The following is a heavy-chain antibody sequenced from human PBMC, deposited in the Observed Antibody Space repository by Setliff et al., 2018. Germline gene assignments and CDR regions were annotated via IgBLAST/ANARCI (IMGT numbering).Heavy chain of an antibody. CDR2: IYHTGTT. D-gene: IGHD3-10*01. CDR3: VRDYGPNDH. Sequence: PSETLSLTCTVSGGSISRSSYYWGWIRQPPGKGLEWIGSIYHTGTTDYNPSLRSRVTISVDTAKNQYSLRLTSVTAADTGVYYCVRDYGPNDHWGQGTLVTVSS. V-gene: IGHV4-39*07. CDR1: GGSISRSSYY. J-gene: IGHJ4*02.